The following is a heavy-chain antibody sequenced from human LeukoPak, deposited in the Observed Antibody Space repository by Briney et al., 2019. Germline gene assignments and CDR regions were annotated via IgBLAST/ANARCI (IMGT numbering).Heavy chain of an antibody. D-gene: IGHD6-19*01. CDR2: IYSGGTT. V-gene: IGHV3-53*01. Sequence: GGSLRLSCVVSGFTVSGHYMSWVRQAPGKGLEWVSVIYSGGTTYYADSVKGRFTISRDNSKNTLFLQMSSLRAEDTAVYYCAREQWLAGGNWFDPWGQGTLVTVSS. J-gene: IGHJ5*02. CDR3: AREQWLAGGNWFDP. CDR1: GFTVSGHY.